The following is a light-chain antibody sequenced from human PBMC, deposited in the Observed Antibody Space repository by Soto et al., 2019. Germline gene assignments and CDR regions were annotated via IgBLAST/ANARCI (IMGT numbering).Light chain of an antibody. J-gene: IGKJ4*01. Sequence: DIQMTQSPSSLSASVGDRVTITCRASQRIDRWLAWYQQKPGKAPKVLIYAASSLRSGVPSRFSGSGSGTDFSLTISSLQPEDLATYYCKQSKSFPLTFGGGTKVDIK. CDR2: AAS. CDR1: QRIDRW. V-gene: IGKV1-12*01. CDR3: KQSKSFPLT.